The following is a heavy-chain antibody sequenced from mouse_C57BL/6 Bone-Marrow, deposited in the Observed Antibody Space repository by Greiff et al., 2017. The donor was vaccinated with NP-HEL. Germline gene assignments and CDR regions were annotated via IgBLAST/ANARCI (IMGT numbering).Heavy chain of an antibody. Sequence: VQLQQSGPGLVQPSQSLSITCTVSGFSLTSYGVHWVRQSPGKGLEWLGVIWSGGSTDYNAAFISRLSISKDNSKSQVFFKMNSLQADDTAIYYCARSLGGNYGSSYWFAYWGQGTLVTVSA. CDR3: ARSLGGNYGSSYWFAY. V-gene: IGHV2-2*01. J-gene: IGHJ3*01. D-gene: IGHD1-1*01. CDR2: IWSGGST. CDR1: GFSLTSYG.